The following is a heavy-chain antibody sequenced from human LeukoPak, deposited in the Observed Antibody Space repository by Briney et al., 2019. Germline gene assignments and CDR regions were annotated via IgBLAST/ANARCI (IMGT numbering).Heavy chain of an antibody. Sequence: ASVTVSCKGSGCTFTSYGISWVRQAPGEGLEWMGWISADNGNTNYEQKFQGRVTMTTDTSTNTAYMELRSLRSDDTAVYYCARGPRRQQLVRDNWFDLWGQGTLVTVSS. CDR2: ISADNGNT. CDR3: ARGPRRQQLVRDNWFDL. J-gene: IGHJ5*02. D-gene: IGHD6-13*01. V-gene: IGHV1-18*04. CDR1: GCTFTSYG.